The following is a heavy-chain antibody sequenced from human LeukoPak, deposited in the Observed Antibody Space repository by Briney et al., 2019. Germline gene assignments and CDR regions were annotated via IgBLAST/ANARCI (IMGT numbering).Heavy chain of an antibody. CDR2: ISSSSSYI. Sequence: PGGSLRLSCAASGFTFSSYSMNWVRQAPGKGLEWVSSISSSSSYIYYADSVKGRVTISRDNSKNTLYLQMNSLRAEDTAVYYCAKDLTDYYDSSGLDYWGQGTLVTVSS. CDR3: AKDLTDYYDSSGLDY. J-gene: IGHJ4*02. D-gene: IGHD3-22*01. CDR1: GFTFSSYS. V-gene: IGHV3-21*01.